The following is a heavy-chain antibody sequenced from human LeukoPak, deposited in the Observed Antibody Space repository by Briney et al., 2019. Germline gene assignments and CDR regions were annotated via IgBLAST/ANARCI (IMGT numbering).Heavy chain of an antibody. J-gene: IGHJ3*01. Sequence: SETLSLTCTVSGGTMSDSYRYWIRQSAATGMEWIGRIHAIGSTNYNPSLKSRVIISLDTSKNQFSLSLSAVTAADTATYYCARILDRDAWGQGTLVTVSP. CDR2: IHAIGST. V-gene: IGHV4-4*07. D-gene: IGHD3-22*01. CDR3: ARILDRDA. CDR1: GGTMSDSY.